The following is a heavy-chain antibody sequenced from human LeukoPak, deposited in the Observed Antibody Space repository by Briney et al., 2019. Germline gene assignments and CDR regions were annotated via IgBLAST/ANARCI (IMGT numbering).Heavy chain of an antibody. CDR1: GYSISSGYY. D-gene: IGHD3-22*01. J-gene: IGHJ4*02. CDR2: IYHSGST. Sequence: SETLSLTCTVSGYSISSGYYWGWIRQPPGKGLEWIGSIYHSGSTYYNPSLKSRVTISVDTSKNQFSLKLSSVTAADTAVYYCARRTYYYDSSGRTGGLDYWGQGTLVTVSS. CDR3: ARRTYYYDSSGRTGGLDY. V-gene: IGHV4-38-2*02.